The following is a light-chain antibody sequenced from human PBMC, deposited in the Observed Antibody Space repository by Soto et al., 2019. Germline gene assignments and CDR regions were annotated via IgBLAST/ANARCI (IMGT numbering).Light chain of an antibody. CDR3: QQSGSSPWT. V-gene: IGKV3-20*01. Sequence: EIVLTQSPGTLSLSPGERATLSCRASQSVSSSYLAWFQQRPGQAPRLLIYAASSRATGIPDRFTGSGSGTDFTLTLSRLEPEDFAVYYCQQSGSSPWTFGQGTKVEIK. CDR1: QSVSSSY. J-gene: IGKJ1*01. CDR2: AAS.